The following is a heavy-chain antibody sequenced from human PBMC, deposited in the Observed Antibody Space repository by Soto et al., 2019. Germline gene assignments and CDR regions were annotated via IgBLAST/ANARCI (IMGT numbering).Heavy chain of an antibody. J-gene: IGHJ6*02. CDR2: INHSGST. V-gene: IGHV4-34*01. CDR3: ARGCGAAGYYYHYYGMEV. Sequence: PSETLSLTCAVYGGSFSGYYWSWIRQPPGKGLEWIGEINHSGSTNYNPSLKSRVTISVDTSKNQFSLKLSSVTAADTAVYYCARGCGAAGYYYHYYGMEVWGQGTTVTVSS. CDR1: GGSFSGYY. D-gene: IGHD6-13*01.